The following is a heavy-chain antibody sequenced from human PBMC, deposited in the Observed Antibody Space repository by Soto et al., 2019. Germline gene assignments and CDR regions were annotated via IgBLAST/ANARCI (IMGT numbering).Heavy chain of an antibody. D-gene: IGHD5-12*01. CDR3: ARANRPDDGYNSYAFDI. V-gene: IGHV1-69*06. J-gene: IGHJ3*02. Sequence: ASVKVSCKASEDTFRNYAISWVRQAPGQGLEWMGGIIPIFGTANYAQKFQGRVTITADKSTSTAYMELSSLRSEDTAVYYCARANRPDDGYNSYAFDIWGQGTMVTVSS. CDR2: IIPIFGTA. CDR1: EDTFRNYA.